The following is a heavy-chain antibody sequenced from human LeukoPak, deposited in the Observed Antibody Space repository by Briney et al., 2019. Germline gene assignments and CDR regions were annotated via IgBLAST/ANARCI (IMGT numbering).Heavy chain of an antibody. D-gene: IGHD3-22*01. CDR1: GGSISSSSYY. V-gene: IGHV4-39*07. Sequence: SETLSLTCTVSGGSISSSSYYWGRIRQPPGKGLVWIGSIYYSGSTYYNPSLKSRVTISVDTSKNQFSLKLSSVTAADTAVYYCATSPYYDSSGYYAGYWGPGTLVTVSS. J-gene: IGHJ4*02. CDR2: IYYSGST. CDR3: ATSPYYDSSGYYAGY.